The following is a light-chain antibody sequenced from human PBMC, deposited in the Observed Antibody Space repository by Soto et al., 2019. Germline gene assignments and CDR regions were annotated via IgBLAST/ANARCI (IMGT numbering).Light chain of an antibody. Sequence: DIQMTQSPSTLSASLGDRVTITCRASESISTWLAWYQQKPGKSPKLLIYGASNLERGVPSRFSGSGSGTDFTLTISSLQPEDFATYYCLQDYNYPYTFGQGTKVDIK. V-gene: IGKV1-5*01. CDR1: ESISTW. CDR2: GAS. J-gene: IGKJ2*01. CDR3: LQDYNYPYT.